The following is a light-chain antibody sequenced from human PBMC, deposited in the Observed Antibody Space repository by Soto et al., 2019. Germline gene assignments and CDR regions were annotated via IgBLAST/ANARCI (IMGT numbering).Light chain of an antibody. V-gene: IGLV3-21*04. J-gene: IGLJ1*01. CDR3: QVWDSSSDRV. Sequence: SSELTQPPSVSVAPGKTARLTCGGNNIGSKSVHWYQQKPGQAPVLVIYYDSDRPSGIPERFSGSNSGNTATLTISRVDAGDEADYYCQVWDSSSDRVFGTGTKLTVL. CDR2: YDS. CDR1: NIGSKS.